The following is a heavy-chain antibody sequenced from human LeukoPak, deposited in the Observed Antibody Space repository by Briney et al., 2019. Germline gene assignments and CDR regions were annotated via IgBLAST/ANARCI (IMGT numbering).Heavy chain of an antibody. CDR1: GFTFSSYW. Sequence: GGSLRLSCAASGFTFSSYWMSWVRQAPGKGLEWVANIKQDGSEKYYVDSVKGRFTISRDNAKNSLYLQMNSLRAEDTAVYYCARGYYDYIWGSYRHTEVMDYFDYWGQGTLVTVSS. D-gene: IGHD3-16*02. CDR3: ARGYYDYIWGSYRHTEVMDYFDY. J-gene: IGHJ4*02. CDR2: IKQDGSEK. V-gene: IGHV3-7*04.